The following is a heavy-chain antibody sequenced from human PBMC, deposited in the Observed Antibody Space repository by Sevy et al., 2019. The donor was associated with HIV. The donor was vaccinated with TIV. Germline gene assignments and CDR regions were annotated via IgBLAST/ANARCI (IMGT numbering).Heavy chain of an antibody. Sequence: WGSLRLSCAASGSAFYEYSMGWIRQAPGKGMEWVATLSFGCGKINYADSVKGRITISRDNSKNSFYLQMDNLRVEDTALYYCAREGCSRPHDYWGQGTRVTVSS. V-gene: IGHV3-23*01. J-gene: IGHJ4*02. D-gene: IGHD2-8*01. CDR2: LSFGCGKI. CDR3: AREGCSRPHDY. CDR1: GSAFYEYS.